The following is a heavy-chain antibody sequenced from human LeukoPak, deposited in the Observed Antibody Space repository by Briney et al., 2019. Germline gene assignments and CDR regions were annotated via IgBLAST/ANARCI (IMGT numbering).Heavy chain of an antibody. J-gene: IGHJ4*02. Sequence: GGSLRLSCAASGFAFSSDNMNWVRQAPGKGLEWVSYISSGSDTIFYADSVKGRFTISRDNAKNSLYLQMNSLRAEDTAVYYCARPYCASTSCPTFEYWGQGTLVTVSS. V-gene: IGHV3-48*01. CDR3: ARPYCASTSCPTFEY. D-gene: IGHD2-2*01. CDR1: GFAFSSDN. CDR2: ISSGSDTI.